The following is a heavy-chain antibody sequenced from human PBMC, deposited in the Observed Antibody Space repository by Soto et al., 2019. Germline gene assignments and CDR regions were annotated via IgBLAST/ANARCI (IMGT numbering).Heavy chain of an antibody. D-gene: IGHD5-18*01. J-gene: IGHJ3*02. CDR3: ARDWNTAMAPRAFDI. CDR2: IIPIFGTA. Sequence: SVKVSCKASGGTFSSYAISWVRQAPGQGLEWMGGIIPIFGTANYAQKFQGRVTITADESTSTAYMELSSLRSEDTAVYYCARDWNTAMAPRAFDIWGQGTMVTVSS. CDR1: GGTFSSYA. V-gene: IGHV1-69*13.